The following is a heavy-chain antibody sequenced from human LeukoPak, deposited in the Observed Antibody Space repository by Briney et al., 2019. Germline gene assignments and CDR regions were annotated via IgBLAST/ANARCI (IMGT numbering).Heavy chain of an antibody. D-gene: IGHD6-19*01. J-gene: IGHJ4*02. Sequence: GGSLRLSCAASGFTFSDYYMSWIRQAPGKGLEWVSYISSSGSTIYYADSVKGRFTISRDNAKNSLYLQMNSLRAEDTAVYYCAKGPLIEVAGTTWDYWGQGTLVTVSS. CDR2: ISSSGSTI. CDR3: AKGPLIEVAGTTWDY. V-gene: IGHV3-11*04. CDR1: GFTFSDYY.